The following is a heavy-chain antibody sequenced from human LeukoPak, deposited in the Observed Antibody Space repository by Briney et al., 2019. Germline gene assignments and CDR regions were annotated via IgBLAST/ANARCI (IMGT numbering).Heavy chain of an antibody. J-gene: IGHJ4*02. CDR2: IIPILGIA. D-gene: IGHD1-26*01. Sequence: SVKVSCKASGGTFSSYAISWVRQAPGQGLEWMGRIIPILGIANYAQKFQGRVTITADKSTSTAYMELSSLRSEDTAVYYCAREYPDSGSYSENHFDYWGQGTLVTVSS. CDR1: GGTFSSYA. V-gene: IGHV1-69*04. CDR3: AREYPDSGSYSENHFDY.